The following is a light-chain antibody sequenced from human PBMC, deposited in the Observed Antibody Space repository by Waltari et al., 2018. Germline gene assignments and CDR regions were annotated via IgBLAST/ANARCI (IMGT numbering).Light chain of an antibody. V-gene: IGLV7-46*01. CDR1: TGAVTSGHY. CDR2: DTS. Sequence: QAVVTQEPSLTVSPGGTVTLTCGSSTGAVTSGHYPYWFQQKPGQAPRTLSYDTSNKHAWRPARFSGSLLVGKAALTLSGAQPEDEAEYSCLLYYGGARVFGGGTRLTVL. CDR3: LLYYGGARV. J-gene: IGLJ3*02.